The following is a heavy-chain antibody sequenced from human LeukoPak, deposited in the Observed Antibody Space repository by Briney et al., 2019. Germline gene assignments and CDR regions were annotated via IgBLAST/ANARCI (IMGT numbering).Heavy chain of an antibody. D-gene: IGHD3-22*01. CDR2: IIPIFGTA. Sequence: GASVKVSCKASGGTFSSYAISWVRQAPGQGLEWMGGIIPIFGTANYAQKFQGRVTITADESTSTAYMELSSLRSEDTAVYYCARDREEYYDSSGYSLWYFDLWGRGTLVTVSS. J-gene: IGHJ2*01. V-gene: IGHV1-69*13. CDR3: ARDREEYYDSSGYSLWYFDL. CDR1: GGTFSSYA.